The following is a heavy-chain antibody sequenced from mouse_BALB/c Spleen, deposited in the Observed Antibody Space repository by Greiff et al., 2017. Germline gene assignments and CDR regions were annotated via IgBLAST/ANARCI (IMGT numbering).Heavy chain of an antibody. CDR2: ISSGGST. V-gene: IGHV5-6-5*01. CDR3: AKIYDYHAMDY. CDR1: GFTFSSYA. Sequence: EVQRVESGGGLVKPGGSLKLSCAASGFTFSSYAMSWVRQTPEKRLEWVASISSGGSTYYPDSVKGRFTISRDNARNILYLQMSSLRSEDTAMYYCAKIYDYHAMDYWGQGTSVTVSS. J-gene: IGHJ4*01. D-gene: IGHD2-3*01.